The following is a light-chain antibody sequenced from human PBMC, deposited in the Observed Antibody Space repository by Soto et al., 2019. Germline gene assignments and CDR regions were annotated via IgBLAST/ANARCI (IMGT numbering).Light chain of an antibody. CDR3: QQYGSSPRT. CDR2: GAS. V-gene: IGKV3-20*01. Sequence: VLTQSPGTLSLSPGEGATLSCRASQRVASYLAWYQQKPGQAPRLLIYGASSRATGIPDRFSGSGSGTDFTLTISRLEPEDFAVYYCQQYGSSPRTFGQGTKVDIK. CDR1: QRVASY. J-gene: IGKJ1*01.